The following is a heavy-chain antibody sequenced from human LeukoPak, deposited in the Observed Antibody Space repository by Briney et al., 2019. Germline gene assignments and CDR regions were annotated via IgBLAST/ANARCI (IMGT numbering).Heavy chain of an antibody. CDR2: ISGSGGST. J-gene: IGHJ4*02. CDR1: GFTFSSYA. V-gene: IGHV3-23*01. CDR3: AKETWELLTGIDY. D-gene: IGHD1-26*01. Sequence: SGGSLRLSCAAFGFTFSSYAMSWVRQVPGKGLEWVSAISGSGGSTYYADSVKGRFTISRDNSKNTLYLQMNSLRAEDTAVYYCAKETWELLTGIDYWGQGTLVTVSS.